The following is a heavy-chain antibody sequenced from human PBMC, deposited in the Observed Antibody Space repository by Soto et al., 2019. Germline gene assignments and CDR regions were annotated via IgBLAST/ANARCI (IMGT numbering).Heavy chain of an antibody. CDR2: IDYSGTT. CDR1: GAFISRTSHY. D-gene: IGHD3-10*02. V-gene: IGHV4-39*01. Sequence: SETLSLTCTVSGAFISRTSHYWGWIRQPPGKGLEWIGSIDYSGTTYYSPSLKSRVIISVDTSKNQFSLRLSSVTAADTASYYCARHSAMFEWGQGTPVTVS. CDR3: ARHSAMFE. J-gene: IGHJ4*02.